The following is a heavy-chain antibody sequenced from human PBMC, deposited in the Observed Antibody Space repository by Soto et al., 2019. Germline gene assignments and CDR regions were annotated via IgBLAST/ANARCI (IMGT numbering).Heavy chain of an antibody. CDR3: ARDSLELTYYYGMDV. CDR2: IWYDGSNK. V-gene: IGHV3-33*01. J-gene: IGHJ6*02. D-gene: IGHD1-1*01. CDR1: GFTFSSYG. Sequence: PGGSLRLSCAASGFTFSSYGMHWVRQAPGKGLEWVAVIWYDGSNKYYADSVKGRFTISRDNSKNTLYLQMNSLRAEDTAVYYCARDSLELTYYYGMDVWGQGTTVTVSS.